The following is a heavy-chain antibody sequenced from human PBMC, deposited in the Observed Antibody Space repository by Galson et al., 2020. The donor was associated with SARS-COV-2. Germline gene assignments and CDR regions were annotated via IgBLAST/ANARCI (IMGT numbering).Heavy chain of an antibody. D-gene: IGHD2-2*01. CDR2: INHSGST. V-gene: IGHV4-34*01. CDR1: GGSFSGYY. Sequence: SETLSLTCAVYGGSFSGYYWSWIRQPPGKGLEWIGEINHSGSTNYNPSLKSRVTISVDTSKNQFSLKLSSVTAADTAVYYCARGGREIVVVPAARDYYYGMDVWGQGTTVTVSS. J-gene: IGHJ6*02. CDR3: ARGGREIVVVPAARDYYYGMDV.